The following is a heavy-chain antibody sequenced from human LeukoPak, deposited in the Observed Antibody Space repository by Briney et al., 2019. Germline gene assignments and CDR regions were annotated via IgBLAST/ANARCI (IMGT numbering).Heavy chain of an antibody. CDR3: ARDRNYYDILTGSIYGMDV. Sequence: GGSLRLSCAASGFTFSSYSMNWVRQAPGKGLEWVSSISSSSSYIYYADSVKGRFTISRDNAKNSLYLQMNSLRAEDTAVYYCARDRNYYDILTGSIYGMDVWGQGTTVTVSS. D-gene: IGHD3-9*01. CDR1: GFTFSSYS. CDR2: ISSSSSYI. J-gene: IGHJ6*02. V-gene: IGHV3-21*01.